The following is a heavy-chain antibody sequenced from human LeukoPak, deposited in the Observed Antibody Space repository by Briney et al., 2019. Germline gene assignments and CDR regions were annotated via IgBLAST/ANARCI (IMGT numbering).Heavy chain of an antibody. J-gene: IGHJ4*02. CDR2: IWYDGSNK. CDR1: GFTFSSYG. Sequence: PGGSLRLSCAASGFTFSSYGMHWVRQAPGKGLEWVAVIWYDGSNKYYADSVKGRFTISRDNSKKTLYLQMNSLRAEDTAVYYCAKTLKDFWSGYIQPPDYWGQGTLVTVSS. CDR3: AKTLKDFWSGYIQPPDY. V-gene: IGHV3-33*06. D-gene: IGHD3-3*01.